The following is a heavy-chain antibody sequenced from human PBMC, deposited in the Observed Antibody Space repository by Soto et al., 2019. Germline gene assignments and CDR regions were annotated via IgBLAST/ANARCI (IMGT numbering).Heavy chain of an antibody. D-gene: IGHD4-4*01. J-gene: IGHJ5*02. V-gene: IGHV5-51*01. CDR1: GYSFTSYW. CDR3: ARQPPESVTDSNWFDP. CDR2: IYPGDSDT. Sequence: ESLKISCKGSGYSFTSYWIGWVRQMPGKGLEWMGIIYPGDSDTRYSPSFQGQVTISADKSISTAYLQWSSLKASDTAMYYCARQPPESVTDSNWFDPWGQGTLVTVSS.